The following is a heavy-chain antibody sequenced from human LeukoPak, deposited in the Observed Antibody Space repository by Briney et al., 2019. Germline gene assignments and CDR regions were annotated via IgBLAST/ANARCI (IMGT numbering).Heavy chain of an antibody. Sequence: SETLSLTCTVSGGSITTYYWSWIRQPPGKGLEWIGYIYYSGSTNYNPSLKSRVTISVDTSKNQFSLKLSSVTAADTAVYYCARLGGSGSYSLDYWGQGTLVTVSS. CDR3: ARLGGSGSYSLDY. CDR1: GGSITTYY. CDR2: IYYSGST. J-gene: IGHJ4*02. V-gene: IGHV4-59*08. D-gene: IGHD3-10*01.